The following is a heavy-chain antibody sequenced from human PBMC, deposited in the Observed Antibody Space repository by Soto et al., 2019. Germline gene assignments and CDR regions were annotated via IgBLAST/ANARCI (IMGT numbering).Heavy chain of an antibody. D-gene: IGHD1-7*01. CDR1: GYTFAHYG. J-gene: IGHJ6*02. V-gene: IGHV1-18*01. CDR2: ISSYNGNT. CDR3: ARESWNSDYYYSYGMDV. Sequence: GASVKVSCKASGYTFAHYGISGVRQAPGQGLQWMGWISSYNGNTNYAQNLQGRVTMTTDTYTRTAYMELRSLRSDDTAVYYCARESWNSDYYYSYGMDVWGQGTTLTVSS.